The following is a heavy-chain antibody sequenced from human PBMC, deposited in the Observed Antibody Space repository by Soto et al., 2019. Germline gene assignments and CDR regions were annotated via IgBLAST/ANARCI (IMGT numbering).Heavy chain of an antibody. CDR2: IKQDGSEK. Sequence: GGSLRLSCAASGFTFSSYWMSWVRQAPGKGLEWVANIKQDGSEKYYVDSVKGRFTISRDNTKNSLYLQMNSLRAEETAVYYFARAPPDALGILGAFDIWGQGTMVTVSS. V-gene: IGHV3-7*03. CDR1: GFTFSSYW. J-gene: IGHJ3*02. CDR3: ARAPPDALGILGAFDI. D-gene: IGHD1-26*01.